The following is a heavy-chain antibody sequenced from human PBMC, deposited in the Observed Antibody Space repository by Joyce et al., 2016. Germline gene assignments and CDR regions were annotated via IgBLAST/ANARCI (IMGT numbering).Heavy chain of an antibody. CDR2: IIPRSGTS. CDR3: ARGGGAPGTAARLDY. J-gene: IGHJ4*02. D-gene: IGHD1-7*01. Sequence: QVQMVQSGAEVKKPGSSVKVSCKASGGSFNSYKINWVRQAPGQGLEWMGGIIPRSGTSNCSQKFQDRVTITTDGLTSTVYMELFSMRSDDAAVYFCARGGGAPGTAARLDYWGQGTLVIVSS. V-gene: IGHV1-69*01. CDR1: GGSFNSYK.